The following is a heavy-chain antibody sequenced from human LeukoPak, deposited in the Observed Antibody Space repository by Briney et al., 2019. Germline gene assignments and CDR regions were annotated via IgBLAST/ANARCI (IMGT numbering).Heavy chain of an antibody. Sequence: GGSLRLSCAASGFTFSDYAMNWVRQAPGKGLEWISFISTYSSYIYYADSVRGRFTISRDNANNSLYLHMNSLRAEDTAVYYCVRDRGYYAFWSGYYPFAYWGQGALVTVSS. D-gene: IGHD3-3*01. CDR2: ISTYSSYI. CDR3: VRDRGYYAFWSGYYPFAY. CDR1: GFTFSDYA. J-gene: IGHJ4*02. V-gene: IGHV3-21*01.